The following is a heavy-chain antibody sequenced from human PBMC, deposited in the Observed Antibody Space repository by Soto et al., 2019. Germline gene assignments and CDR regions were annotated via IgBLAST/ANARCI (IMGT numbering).Heavy chain of an antibody. Sequence: QVQLQESGPGLVKPSQTLSLTCTVSGGSISSGDYYWSWIRQPPGKGLEWIGYIYYSGSTYYNPSLKSRVTISVDTSKNQFSLTLSSVTAADTAVYYCAGGGVHDYPQGLEDWYFDLWGRGTLVTVSS. CDR1: GGSISSGDYY. CDR2: IYYSGST. D-gene: IGHD4-17*01. V-gene: IGHV4-30-4*01. CDR3: AGGGVHDYPQGLEDWYFDL. J-gene: IGHJ2*01.